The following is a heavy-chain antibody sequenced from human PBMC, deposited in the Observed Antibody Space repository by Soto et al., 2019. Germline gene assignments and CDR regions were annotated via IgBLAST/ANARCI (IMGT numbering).Heavy chain of an antibody. D-gene: IGHD2-2*02. Sequence: GGSLRLSCAASGFTFSSYAMSWVRQAPGKGLEWVSTISGSGSSTYYADSVKGRFTISRDNSKNTLYLQMNSLRAEDTAVYYCAKVPLKDIVVVPAAIIGFDYWGQGTLVTVSS. J-gene: IGHJ4*02. V-gene: IGHV3-23*01. CDR2: ISGSGSST. CDR3: AKVPLKDIVVVPAAIIGFDY. CDR1: GFTFSSYA.